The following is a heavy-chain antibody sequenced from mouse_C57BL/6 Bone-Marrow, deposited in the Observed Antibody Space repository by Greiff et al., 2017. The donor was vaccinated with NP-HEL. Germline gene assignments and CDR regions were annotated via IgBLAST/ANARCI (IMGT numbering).Heavy chain of an antibody. Sequence: EVKLMESGPELVKPGASVKIPCKASGYTFTDYNMDWVKQSHGKSLEWIGDINPNNGGTIYNQKFKGKATLTVDKSSSTAYMELRSLTSEDTAVYYCAYSSGSAWFAYWGQGTLVTVSA. J-gene: IGHJ3*01. V-gene: IGHV1-18*01. D-gene: IGHD3-2*02. CDR3: AYSSGSAWFAY. CDR2: INPNNGGT. CDR1: GYTFTDYN.